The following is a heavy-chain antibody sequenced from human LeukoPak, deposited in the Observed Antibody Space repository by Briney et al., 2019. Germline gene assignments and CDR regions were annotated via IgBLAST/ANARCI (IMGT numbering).Heavy chain of an antibody. CDR3: ARYRGYCSSTSCYRLDYYYYGMDV. J-gene: IGHJ6*02. CDR1: GYTFSSYA. V-gene: IGHV1-69*04. CDR2: IIPILGIA. D-gene: IGHD2-2*01. Sequence: ASVKVSCKASGYTFSSYAISWVRQAPGQGLEWMGRIIPILGIANYAQKFQGRVTITADKSTSTAYMELSSLRSEDTAVYYCARYRGYCSSTSCYRLDYYYYGMDVWGQGTTVTVSS.